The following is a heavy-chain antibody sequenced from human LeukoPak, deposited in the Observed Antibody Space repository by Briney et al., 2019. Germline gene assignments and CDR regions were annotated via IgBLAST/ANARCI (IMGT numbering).Heavy chain of an antibody. CDR3: ARLSGYQLPLVDY. V-gene: IGHV4-59*01. J-gene: IGHJ4*02. D-gene: IGHD2-2*01. CDR2: IYYSGGT. CDR1: GGSISSYY. Sequence: SETLSLTCTVSGGSISSYYWSWIRQPPGKGLEWIGYIYYSGGTNYNPSLKSRVTISVDTSKNQFSLKLSSVTAADTAVYYCARLSGYQLPLVDYWGQGTLVTVSS.